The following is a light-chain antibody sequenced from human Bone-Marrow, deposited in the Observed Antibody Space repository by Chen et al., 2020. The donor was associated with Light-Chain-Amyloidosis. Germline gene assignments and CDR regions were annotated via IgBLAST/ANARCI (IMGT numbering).Light chain of an antibody. CDR3: QQYRSFTFT. V-gene: IGKV1-5*03. CDR1: QNIGDW. Sequence: DRRMTQSPSTLSASVGDRVTITCRASQNIGDWLAWFQQKPGKAPKLLISKGSNLESGVPSRFTGSGSGTEFTLTINSLQPDDFATYFCQQYRSFTFTFGQGTKL. CDR2: KGS. J-gene: IGKJ2*01.